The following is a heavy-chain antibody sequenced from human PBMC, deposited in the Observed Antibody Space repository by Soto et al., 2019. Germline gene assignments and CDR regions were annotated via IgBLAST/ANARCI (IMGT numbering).Heavy chain of an antibody. D-gene: IGHD3-10*01. CDR3: ARHGGMVRGVLITTYIDY. V-gene: IGHV3-21*01. CDR2: ISSYNSYI. Sequence: PGGSMRLSCAASGFNFSDSRMNWVRQAPGKGLEWVASISSYNSYIYYADSIKGRFTISRDNAKKSLYLQINSLSAEDTAVYYCARHGGMVRGVLITTYIDYWGQGTPVTVSS. CDR1: GFNFSDSR. J-gene: IGHJ4*02.